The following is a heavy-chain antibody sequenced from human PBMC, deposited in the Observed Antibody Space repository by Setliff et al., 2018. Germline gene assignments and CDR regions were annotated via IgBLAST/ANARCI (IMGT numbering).Heavy chain of an antibody. Sequence: GSLRLSCEASGFSFSNYAMNWVRQAPGKGLEWVASFSSRNDYIYYADSVKGRFTISRDNAKNSLYLQMNSLRAEDTAVYYCARDHGELGQERRTHFFRHWGQGTLVTVSS. CDR2: FSSRNDYI. J-gene: IGHJ1*01. CDR1: GFSFSNYA. CDR3: ARDHGELGQERRTHFFRH. V-gene: IGHV3-21*01. D-gene: IGHD1-1*01.